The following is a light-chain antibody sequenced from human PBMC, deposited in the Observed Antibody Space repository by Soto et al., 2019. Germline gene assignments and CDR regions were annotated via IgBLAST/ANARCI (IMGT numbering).Light chain of an antibody. CDR3: QQYNNWPRT. J-gene: IGKJ1*01. CDR1: QSVSSD. V-gene: IGKV3-15*01. Sequence: EIVMTQSPATLSVSPGERATLSCSASQSVSSDLAWYHQKPGQAPRLLIYGASTRATGIPARFSGSGSGTDFTLTINSLQSEDFAVYYCQQYNNWPRTFRQGTKVEIK. CDR2: GAS.